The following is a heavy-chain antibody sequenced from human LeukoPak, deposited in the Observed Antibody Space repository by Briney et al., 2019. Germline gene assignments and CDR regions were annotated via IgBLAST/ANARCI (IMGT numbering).Heavy chain of an antibody. D-gene: IGHD3-9*01. CDR3: ARGVRGRYFDWGPLDY. Sequence: SETLSLTCTVSGGSITSDHWNWIRQPPGKGLEWIGCIYYSGKTYYNPSLKSRVTISVDMSKNQFSLRLTSVTAADTAVYYCARGVRGRYFDWGPLDYWGQGTLVTVSS. J-gene: IGHJ4*02. CDR1: GGSITSDH. CDR2: IYYSGKT. V-gene: IGHV4-59*01.